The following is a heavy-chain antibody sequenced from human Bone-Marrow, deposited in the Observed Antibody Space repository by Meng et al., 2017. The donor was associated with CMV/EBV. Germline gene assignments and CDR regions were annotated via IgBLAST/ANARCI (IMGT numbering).Heavy chain of an antibody. Sequence: SCAATGFTFSSYWMSWVRQASGKGLEWVAVISYDGSNKDYADSVKGRFTITRDNSKNTPYLQMNSLRPEDRAVYYFAKGAFGGGGWFDPWGQGTRVTVSS. CDR1: GFTFSSYW. J-gene: IGHJ5*02. V-gene: IGHV3-30*18. CDR3: AKGAFGGGGWFDP. CDR2: ISYDGSNK. D-gene: IGHD3-3*01.